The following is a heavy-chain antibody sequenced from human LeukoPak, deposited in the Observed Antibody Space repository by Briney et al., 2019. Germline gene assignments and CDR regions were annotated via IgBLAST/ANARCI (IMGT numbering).Heavy chain of an antibody. CDR2: ISGSGGST. V-gene: IGHV3-23*01. Sequence: GGSLRLSCAASGFTFSSYAMSWVRQAPGKGLECVSAISGSGGSTYYADSVKGRFTISRDNSKNTLYLQMNSLRAEDTAVYYCAKESITMIVVVIPYYFDYWGQGTLVTVSS. J-gene: IGHJ4*02. CDR1: GFTFSSYA. CDR3: AKESITMIVVVIPYYFDY. D-gene: IGHD3-22*01.